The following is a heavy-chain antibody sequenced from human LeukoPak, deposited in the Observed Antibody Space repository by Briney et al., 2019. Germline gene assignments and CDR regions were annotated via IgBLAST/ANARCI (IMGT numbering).Heavy chain of an antibody. D-gene: IGHD3-3*01. CDR3: AKSHLGVPHDY. V-gene: IGHV4-39*01. CDR1: GGSISSVAYY. Sequence: SGTLSLTCTVSGGSISSVAYYWGWIRQPPGKGLEWIATIHNTGSTYYSPSLKSRITISIDASRNQISLELNSVTAADTAIYYCAKSHLGVPHDYWGQGTLVTVSS. J-gene: IGHJ4*02. CDR2: IHNTGST.